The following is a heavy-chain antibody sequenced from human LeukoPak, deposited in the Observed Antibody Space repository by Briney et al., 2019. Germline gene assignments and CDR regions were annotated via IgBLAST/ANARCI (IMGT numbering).Heavy chain of an antibody. J-gene: IGHJ6*03. CDR1: GFTFNNYA. CDR3: AKNRGGTYKYYMDV. V-gene: IGHV3-23*01. D-gene: IGHD1-1*01. Sequence: GGSLRLCCAAAGFTFNNYARSWVRQAPGMGLELVSYFRGSGGATYYAASVKGRFTISRDNAKNTGYLQMGSLRVEDTAVYYCAKNRGGTYKYYMDVWGNGTTVTVSS. CDR2: FRGSGGAT.